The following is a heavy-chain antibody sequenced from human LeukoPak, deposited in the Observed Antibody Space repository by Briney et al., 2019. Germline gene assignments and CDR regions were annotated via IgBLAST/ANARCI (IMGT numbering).Heavy chain of an antibody. CDR3: AKAASIGHYYFDY. CDR2: IYSDGST. J-gene: IGHJ4*02. CDR1: GFTVSSNY. V-gene: IGHV3-66*01. Sequence: GGSLRLSCAASGFTVSSNYMSWVRQAPGKGLEWVSVIYSDGSTYYADSVKGRFTISRDNFKNTLYLQMNSLRAEDTAVYYCAKAASIGHYYFDYWGQGTLVTVSS.